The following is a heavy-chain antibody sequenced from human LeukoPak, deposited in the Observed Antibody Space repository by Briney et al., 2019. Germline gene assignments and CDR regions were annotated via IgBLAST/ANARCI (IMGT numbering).Heavy chain of an antibody. Sequence: SQTLSLTCTVSGGSISSGSYYWSWIRQPAGKGLEWIGRIYTSGSTNYNPSLKSRVTISVDTSKNQFSLKLSSVTAADTAVYYCARVRIVGAIQLHIKTTRGAFDIWGQGTMVTVSS. V-gene: IGHV4-61*02. CDR1: GGSISSGSYY. CDR2: IYTSGST. J-gene: IGHJ3*02. D-gene: IGHD1-26*01. CDR3: ARVRIVGAIQLHIKTTRGAFDI.